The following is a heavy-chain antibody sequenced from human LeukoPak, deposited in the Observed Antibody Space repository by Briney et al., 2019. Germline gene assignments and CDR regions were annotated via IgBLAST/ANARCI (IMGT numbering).Heavy chain of an antibody. CDR1: DGSISRYFSRYY. CDR3: ARNNNLVGATNNDAFDI. J-gene: IGHJ3*02. V-gene: IGHV4-61*01. CDR2: IYYGGST. D-gene: IGHD1-26*01. Sequence: SETLSLTCTVSDGSISRYFSRYYWSWIRQAPGKGLEWVAYIYYGGSTNYNPSLKSRVTISVDASKKQFSLKLNSVTAADTAVYYCARNNNLVGATNNDAFDIWGQGTMVTVSP.